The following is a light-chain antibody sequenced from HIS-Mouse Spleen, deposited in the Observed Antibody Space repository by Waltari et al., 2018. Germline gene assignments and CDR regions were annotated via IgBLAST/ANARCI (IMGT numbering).Light chain of an antibody. Sequence: QSALTQPASVSGSPGLSITFSCTGTSSAVVGYNYVSWYQQHPGQAPKLMIYEVSNRASGVSNRFSGSKSCNTASLTSSGLQASDEADYYCSSYTSSSTSMVFGGGTKLTVL. CDR2: EVS. CDR3: SSYTSSSTSMV. CDR1: SSAVVGYNY. J-gene: IGLJ2*01. V-gene: IGLV2-14*01.